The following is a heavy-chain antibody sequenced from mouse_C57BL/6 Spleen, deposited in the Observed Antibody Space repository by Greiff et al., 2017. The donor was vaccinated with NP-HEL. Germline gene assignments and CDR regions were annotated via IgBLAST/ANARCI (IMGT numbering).Heavy chain of an antibody. J-gene: IGHJ1*03. CDR2: ISSGSSTI. V-gene: IGHV5-17*01. Sequence: EVMLVESGGGLVKPGGSLKLSCAASGFTFSDYGMHWVRQAPEKGLEWVAYISSGSSTIYYADTVKGRFTISRDNAKNTLFLQMTSLRSEDTAMYYCARGGIYGSSYFDVWGTGTTVTVSS. CDR1: GFTFSDYG. D-gene: IGHD1-1*01. CDR3: ARGGIYGSSYFDV.